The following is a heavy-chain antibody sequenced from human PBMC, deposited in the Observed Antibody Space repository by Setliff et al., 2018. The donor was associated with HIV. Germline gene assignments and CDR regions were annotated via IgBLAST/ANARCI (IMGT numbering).Heavy chain of an antibody. CDR3: ATRAYDSSGYLRSRVSGAAFDI. J-gene: IGHJ3*02. Sequence: ASVKVSCKVSGYTLTELSIHWVRQAPGKGLEWMGGFDPEYDKTFYAQKFQGRVTMSEDTSTDTAYTELTSLRSEDTAVYYCATRAYDSSGYLRSRVSGAAFDIWGQGTMVTVSS. D-gene: IGHD3-22*01. V-gene: IGHV1-24*01. CDR2: FDPEYDKT. CDR1: GYTLTELS.